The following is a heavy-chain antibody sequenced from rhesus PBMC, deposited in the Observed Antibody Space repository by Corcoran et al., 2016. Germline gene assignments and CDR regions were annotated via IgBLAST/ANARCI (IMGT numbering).Heavy chain of an antibody. D-gene: IGHD4-23*01. CDR1: GYSISNNY. CDR2: VGPTNGIT. CDR3: TRGDYTVTTHFDS. V-gene: IGHV4-147*01. Sequence: QVQLQESGPGLVKPSETLSATCAVSGYSISNNYWSWVRQPPGVGLEWIGCVGPTNGITYYNPSLKSRVSISTDTSKNQFSLRLSSVTAADTALYYCTRGDYTVTTHFDSWGLGVLVTVSS. J-gene: IGHJ4*01.